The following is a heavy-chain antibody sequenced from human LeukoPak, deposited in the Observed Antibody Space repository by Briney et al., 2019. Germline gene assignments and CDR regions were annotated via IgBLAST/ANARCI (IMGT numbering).Heavy chain of an antibody. V-gene: IGHV1-8*03. D-gene: IGHD2-15*01. CDR3: ARVAAAATQGAFDI. Sequence: ASVKVSCKASGYTFTSYDINWVRQATGQGLEWMGWMNPNSGNTGYAQKFQGRVTITRNTSISTAYMELSSLRSEDTAVYYCARVAAAATQGAFDIWGQGTMVTVSS. J-gene: IGHJ3*02. CDR1: GYTFTSYD. CDR2: MNPNSGNT.